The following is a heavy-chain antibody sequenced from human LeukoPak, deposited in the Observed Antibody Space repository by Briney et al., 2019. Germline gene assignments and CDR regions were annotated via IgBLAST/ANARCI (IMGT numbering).Heavy chain of an antibody. J-gene: IGHJ3*02. CDR3: ARVRIVGSTYDAFDI. V-gene: IGHV3-30-3*01. D-gene: IGHD1-26*01. Sequence: PGRCLRLSCAASGFTFSTYAMHWVRQAPGKGLEWVAVISYDGTTKYHADSVKGRFTISRDNSKNTLYLQMNTLRAEDTAVYYCARVRIVGSTYDAFDIWGQGTMVTVSS. CDR1: GFTFSTYA. CDR2: ISYDGTTK.